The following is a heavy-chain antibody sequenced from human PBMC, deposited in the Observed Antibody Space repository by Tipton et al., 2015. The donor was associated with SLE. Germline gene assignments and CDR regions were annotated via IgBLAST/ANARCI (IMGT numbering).Heavy chain of an antibody. V-gene: IGHV4-61*08. CDR2: IYHSGIT. J-gene: IGHJ5*02. D-gene: IGHD3-3*02. CDR3: ARGPPFMEWERNWFDP. Sequence: TLSLTCTVSGGSIGSDDSFWTWIRQVPGEGLEWIGYIYHSGITNYNPFLQSRVTISVDRSKNQFSLKLTSVTAADTAVYYCARGPPFMEWERNWFDPWGQGTQVTVSS. CDR1: GGSIGSDDSF.